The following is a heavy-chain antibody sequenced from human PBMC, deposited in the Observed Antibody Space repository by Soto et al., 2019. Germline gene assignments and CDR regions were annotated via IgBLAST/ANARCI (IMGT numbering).Heavy chain of an antibody. Sequence: SETLSLTCSVSSGSINNYFWTWIRQPPGKGLEWIGYIYYSGSTSYNPSLKSRVTISIDTSKNQFSLRLSSLAAADTAVYYCARTSGSYYNWHDYWGQGALVTVSS. CDR2: IYYSGST. V-gene: IGHV4-59*01. J-gene: IGHJ4*02. CDR1: SGSINNYF. D-gene: IGHD3-10*01. CDR3: ARTSGSYYNWHDY.